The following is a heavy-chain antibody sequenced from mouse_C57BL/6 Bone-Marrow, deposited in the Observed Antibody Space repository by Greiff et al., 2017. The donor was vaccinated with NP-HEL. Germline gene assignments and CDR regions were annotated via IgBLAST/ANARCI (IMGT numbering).Heavy chain of an antibody. J-gene: IGHJ2*01. CDR1: GFSFNTYA. Sequence: EVQLVESGGGLVQPKGSLKLSCAASGFSFNTYAMNWVRQAPGKGLEWVARIRSKSNNYATYYADSVKDRFTISRDDSESMLYLQMNNLKTEDTAMYYCVIHGRYYFDYWGQGTTLTVSS. V-gene: IGHV10-1*01. CDR3: VIHGRYYFDY. CDR2: IRSKSNNYAT. D-gene: IGHD4-1*01.